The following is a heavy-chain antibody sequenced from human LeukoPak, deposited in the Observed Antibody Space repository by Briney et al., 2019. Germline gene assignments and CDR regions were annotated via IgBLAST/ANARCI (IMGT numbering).Heavy chain of an antibody. CDR3: ATDHPSGSTMRGMDV. J-gene: IGHJ6*04. Sequence: ASVKVSCKVSGYTLTVLSMHWVRQAPGKGLEWMGGFDPEDGETIYAQKFQGRVTMTEDTSTDTAYMELSSLRSEDTAVYYCATDHPSGSTMRGMDVWGKGTTVTVSS. V-gene: IGHV1-24*01. CDR2: FDPEDGET. CDR1: GYTLTVLS. D-gene: IGHD5-12*01.